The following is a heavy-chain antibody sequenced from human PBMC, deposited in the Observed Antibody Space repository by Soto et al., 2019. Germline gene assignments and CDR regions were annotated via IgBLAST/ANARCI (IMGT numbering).Heavy chain of an antibody. CDR3: ARSRVGRAAGPTHAFDI. CDR2: ISSSSSTI. V-gene: IGHV3-48*01. CDR1: GFTFSSYS. Sequence: EVQLVESGGGMVQPGGSLRLSCAASGFTFSSYSMNWVRQAPGKGLEWVSYISSSSSTIYYADSVKGRFTISRDNAKNSLYLQMTSLRAEDTAVYYCARSRVGRAAGPTHAFDIWGQGTMVTVSS. D-gene: IGHD6-6*01. J-gene: IGHJ3*02.